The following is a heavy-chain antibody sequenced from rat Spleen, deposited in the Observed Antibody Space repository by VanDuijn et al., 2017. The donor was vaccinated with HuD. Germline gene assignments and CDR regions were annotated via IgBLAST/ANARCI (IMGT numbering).Heavy chain of an antibody. D-gene: IGHD1-4*01. Sequence: QVQLKESGPGLVQPSQTLSLTCTVSGLSLTSNSVSWIRQPPGEGLEWMGRMTYNGDTSYNSALISRLSISRDTSKNQVFLKMNILQTEDTAMYFCARSGQTTRILAYWGQGTLVTVSS. CDR2: MTYNGDT. J-gene: IGHJ3*01. CDR1: GLSLTSNS. CDR3: ARSGQTTRILAY. V-gene: IGHV2-47*01.